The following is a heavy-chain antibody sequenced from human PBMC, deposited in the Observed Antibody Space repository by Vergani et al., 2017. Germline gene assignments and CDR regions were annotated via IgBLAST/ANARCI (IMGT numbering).Heavy chain of an antibody. CDR1: GFTFSSYG. J-gene: IGHJ4*02. CDR2: ISYDGSNK. CDR3: AKESGGSGWYGSHFDY. D-gene: IGHD6-19*01. Sequence: QVQLVESGGGVVQPGRSLRLSCAASGFTFSSYGMHWVRQAPGKGLEWVAVISYDGSNKYYADSVKGRFTISRDNSKNTLYLQMNSLRAEDTAVYYCAKESGGSGWYGSHFDYWGQGTLVTVSS. V-gene: IGHV3-30*18.